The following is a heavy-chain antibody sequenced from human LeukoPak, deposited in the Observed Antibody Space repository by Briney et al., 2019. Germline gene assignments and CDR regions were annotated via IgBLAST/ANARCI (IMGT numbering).Heavy chain of an antibody. Sequence: GGSLRLSCAASGFTLDDYGMSWVRQAPGKGLEWVPGINWNGGSTGYADSVKGRFTISRDNAKNSLYLQMNSLRAEDTALYYCARDRAGWYDDYYYYMDVWGKGTTVTVSS. CDR1: GFTLDDYG. D-gene: IGHD6-19*01. CDR2: INWNGGST. J-gene: IGHJ6*03. V-gene: IGHV3-20*04. CDR3: ARDRAGWYDDYYYYMDV.